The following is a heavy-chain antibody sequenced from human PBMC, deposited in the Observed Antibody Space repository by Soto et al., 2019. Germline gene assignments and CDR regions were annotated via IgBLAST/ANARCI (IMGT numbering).Heavy chain of an antibody. J-gene: IGHJ5*02. D-gene: IGHD1-26*01. CDR2: ISSSSSYI. V-gene: IGHV3-21*04. CDR3: AKSPYSGSPDWFDP. Sequence: GGSLRLSCAASGFTFSSYSMNWVRQAPGKGLEWVSSISSSSSYIYYADSVKGRFTISRDNSKNTLYLQLNSLRADDTAVYFCAKSPYSGSPDWFDPWGQGTLVTVSS. CDR1: GFTFSSYS.